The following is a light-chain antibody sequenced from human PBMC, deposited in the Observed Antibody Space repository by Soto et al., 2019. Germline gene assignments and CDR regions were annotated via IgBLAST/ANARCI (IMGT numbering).Light chain of an antibody. CDR3: CSYAGGYTLGV. J-gene: IGLJ2*01. CDR2: DVT. Sequence: QYALAQPRSVSGSPGQSVTISCTGTNSDVGGYNYVSWYQQHPGKAPKLMIYDVTKRPSGVPDRFSGSKSGNTASLTISGLQADDEADYYCCSYAGGYTLGVFGGGTKLTVL. CDR1: NSDVGGYNY. V-gene: IGLV2-11*01.